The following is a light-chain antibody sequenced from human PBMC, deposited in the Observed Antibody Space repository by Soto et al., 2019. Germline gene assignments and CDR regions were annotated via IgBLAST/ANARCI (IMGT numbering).Light chain of an antibody. J-gene: IGKJ1*01. CDR3: QQRSNWPPWT. Sequence: EIVLTQSPATLSLSPGERATLSCRASQSVSNSLAWYQQRPGQPPRLLIYDASNRATGIPARFRGSGSGTDVTLAISSLEPEDFAVYYCQQRSNWPPWTFGQGTKVEIK. V-gene: IGKV3-11*01. CDR1: QSVSNS. CDR2: DAS.